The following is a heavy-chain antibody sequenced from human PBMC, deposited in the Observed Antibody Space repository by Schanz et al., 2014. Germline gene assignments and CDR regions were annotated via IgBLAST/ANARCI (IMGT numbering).Heavy chain of an antibody. Sequence: VESGGGLVKPGGSLRLSCAVSGFTFSSYLMSWVRQAPGKGLEWVSGIGGSGGSTDYADSVKGRFTISRDNSKNTVHLQMNSLRAEDTGVYYCAGAAYCRGAGCALYYALDVWGQGTTVTVSS. CDR1: GFTFSSYL. CDR2: IGGSGGST. J-gene: IGHJ6*02. D-gene: IGHD2-15*01. CDR3: AGAAYCRGAGCALYYALDV. V-gene: IGHV3-23*04.